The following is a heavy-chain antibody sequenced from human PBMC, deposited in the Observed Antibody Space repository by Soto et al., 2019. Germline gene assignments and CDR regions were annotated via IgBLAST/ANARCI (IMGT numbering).Heavy chain of an antibody. CDR2: IYYSGST. D-gene: IGHD2-21*02. Sequence: SETLSLTCTVSGGSISSYYWSWIRQPPGKGLEWIGYIYYSGSTNYNPSLKSRVTISVDTSKNQFSLKLSSVTAADTAVYYCAIQAGGDDTGYYYYYMDVWGKGTTVTVSS. J-gene: IGHJ6*03. CDR3: AIQAGGDDTGYYYYYMDV. CDR1: GGSISSYY. V-gene: IGHV4-59*01.